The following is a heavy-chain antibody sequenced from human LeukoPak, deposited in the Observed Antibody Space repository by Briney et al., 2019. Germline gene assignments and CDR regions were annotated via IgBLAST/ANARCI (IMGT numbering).Heavy chain of an antibody. CDR3: ARKSVAATPRDIVYQYSYMDV. J-gene: IGHJ6*03. V-gene: IGHV7-4-1*02. D-gene: IGHD2-15*01. CDR2: ISTNTGNP. CDR1: GYTFTGYY. Sequence: ASMKVSCKTSGYTFTGYYVHWLRQAPGQGPEWMGWISTNTGNPTYAQGFTGRFVFSLDTSVSTAYLQISSLKAEDTAVYYCARKSVAATPRDIVYQYSYMDVWGKGTTVTVSS.